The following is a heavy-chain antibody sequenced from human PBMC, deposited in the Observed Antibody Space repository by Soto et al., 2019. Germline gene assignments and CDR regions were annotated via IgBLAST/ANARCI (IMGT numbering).Heavy chain of an antibody. J-gene: IGHJ4*02. CDR3: AKDKPGTTSFDY. D-gene: IGHD1-1*01. Sequence: LRLSCAASGFTISSNAMYWVRQAPGKGLEWVSGISDRGDTTHYADSVKGRFTISRDTSKNTLYLQLNTLRADDTAIYYCAKDKPGTTSFDYWGQGTLVTVSS. CDR1: GFTISSNA. V-gene: IGHV3-23*01. CDR2: ISDRGDTT.